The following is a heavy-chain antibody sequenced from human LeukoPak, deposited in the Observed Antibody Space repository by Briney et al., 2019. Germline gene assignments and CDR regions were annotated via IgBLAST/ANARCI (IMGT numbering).Heavy chain of an antibody. CDR2: ISGSGGST. Sequence: PGGSLRLSCAASGFTFKSYVMRWVRQAPGKGLEWVSAISGSGGSTYFADSVKGRFTISRDNSKNTMYLQMKSLRAEDTAVYYCAKGAKYYDSSGYDYWGQGTLVTVSS. CDR3: AKGAKYYDSSGYDY. J-gene: IGHJ4*02. V-gene: IGHV3-23*01. D-gene: IGHD3-22*01. CDR1: GFTFKSYV.